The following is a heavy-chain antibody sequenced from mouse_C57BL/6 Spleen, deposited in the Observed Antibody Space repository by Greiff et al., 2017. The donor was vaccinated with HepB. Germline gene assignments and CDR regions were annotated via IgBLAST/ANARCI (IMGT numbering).Heavy chain of an antibody. CDR2: IDPEDGDT. CDR1: GFNIKDYY. J-gene: IGHJ3*01. D-gene: IGHD2-4*01. Sequence: VQLQQSGAELVRPGASVKLSCTASGFNIKDYYMHWVKQRPEQGLEWIGRIDPEDGDTEYAPKFQGKATMTADTSSNTAYLQLSSLTSEDTAVYYCTNYDKEAWFAYWGQGTLVTVSA. CDR3: TNYDKEAWFAY. V-gene: IGHV14-1*01.